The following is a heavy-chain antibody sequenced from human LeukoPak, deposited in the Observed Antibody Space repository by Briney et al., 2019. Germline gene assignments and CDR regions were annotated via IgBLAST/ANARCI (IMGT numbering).Heavy chain of an antibody. CDR3: ARVETTYYYYYMDV. D-gene: IGHD4-17*01. J-gene: IGHJ6*03. Sequence: SETLSLTCTVSGYSISSGYYWGWIRQPPGKGLEWIGSIYHSGSTYYNPSLKSRVTISVDTSKNQFSLKLSSVTAADTAVYYCARVETTYYYYYMDVWGKGTTVTVSS. CDR1: GYSISSGYY. V-gene: IGHV4-38-2*02. CDR2: IYHSGST.